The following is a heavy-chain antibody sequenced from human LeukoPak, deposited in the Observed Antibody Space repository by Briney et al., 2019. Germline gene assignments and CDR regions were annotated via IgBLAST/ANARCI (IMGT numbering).Heavy chain of an antibody. V-gene: IGHV7-4-1*02. D-gene: IGHD3-3*01. CDR2: INPNTGNP. CDR1: GYAFTRNA. J-gene: IGHJ4*02. CDR3: ARTYYDFWSGYHKFDY. Sequence: ASVKVSCKASGYAFTRNALNWVRQAPGQGLDWMGWINPNTGNPTYAQGFTGRFVFSLDTSVSTAYLRITSLKAEDTAVYYCARTYYDFWSGYHKFDYWGQGTLVTVSS.